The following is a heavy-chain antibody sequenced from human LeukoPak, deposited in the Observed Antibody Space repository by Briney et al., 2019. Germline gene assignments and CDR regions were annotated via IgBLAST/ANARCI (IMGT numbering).Heavy chain of an antibody. CDR1: GFTFSSYA. D-gene: IGHD6-19*01. Sequence: GGSLRLSCAASGFTFSSYAMSWVRQAPGKGLEWVSAISGSGGSTYYADSVKGRFTISRDNSKNTLYLQMNSLRAEDTAVYYCAKFLGRWLVSGLFDYWGQGTLVTISS. CDR2: ISGSGGST. CDR3: AKFLGRWLVSGLFDY. V-gene: IGHV3-23*01. J-gene: IGHJ4*02.